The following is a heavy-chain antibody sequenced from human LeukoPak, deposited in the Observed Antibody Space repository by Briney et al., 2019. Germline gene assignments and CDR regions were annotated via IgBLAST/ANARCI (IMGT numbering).Heavy chain of an antibody. CDR3: AKGSSGWSRNSLDS. Sequence: WGSLRLSCAASGFTFSTYEINWVRQAPGKGLEWVSYISCSGSAIYYADSVRRGITISRDNAKKSLYLQMNSLRAEDTAIYYCAKGSSGWSRNSLDSWGPGTLVTVSS. J-gene: IGHJ4*02. V-gene: IGHV3-48*03. D-gene: IGHD6-19*01. CDR2: ISCSGSAI. CDR1: GFTFSTYE.